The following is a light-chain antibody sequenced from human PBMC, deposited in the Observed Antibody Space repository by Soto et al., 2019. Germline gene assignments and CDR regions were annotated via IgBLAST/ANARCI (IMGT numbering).Light chain of an antibody. V-gene: IGLV2-14*03. Sequence: QAALNHPASVTGVPGQASPISCTGNSNDGGGYKYVSWYQQHPGKAPKLMIYDVTNRPSGVSDRFSGSKSGNTASLSISGLQAEDEADYYCSSYTSSSPSYVFGTGTKVTVL. CDR1: SNDGGGYKY. CDR2: DVT. CDR3: SSYTSSSPSYV. J-gene: IGLJ1*01.